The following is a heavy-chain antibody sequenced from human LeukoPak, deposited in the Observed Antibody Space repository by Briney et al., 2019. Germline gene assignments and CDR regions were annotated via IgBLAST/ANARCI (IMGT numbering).Heavy chain of an antibody. D-gene: IGHD4-17*01. CDR3: ARTVNDYGDYSIAY. V-gene: IGHV5-51*01. CDR1: GYSFTSYW. CDR2: IYPGDSDT. J-gene: IGHJ4*02. Sequence: GESLKISCNGSGYSFTSYWIGWVRQMPGKGLEWMGIIYPGDSDTRYSPSFQGQVTISADKSISTAYLQRSSLKASDTAMYYCARTVNDYGDYSIAYWGQGTLVTVSS.